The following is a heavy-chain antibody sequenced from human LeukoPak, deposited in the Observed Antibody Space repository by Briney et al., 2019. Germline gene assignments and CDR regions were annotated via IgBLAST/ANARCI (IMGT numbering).Heavy chain of an antibody. D-gene: IGHD3-22*01. CDR2: ISSSSSYI. CDR3: ARAGHYYDSSGYYYDFGWGHYYYYMDV. J-gene: IGHJ6*03. Sequence: GGSLRLSCAGSGFTFSSYSMNWVRQAPGKGLEWVSSISSSSSYIYYADSVKGRFTISRDNAKNSLYLQMNSLRAEDTAVYYCARAGHYYDSSGYYYDFGWGHYYYYMDVWGKGTTVTVSS. V-gene: IGHV3-21*01. CDR1: GFTFSSYS.